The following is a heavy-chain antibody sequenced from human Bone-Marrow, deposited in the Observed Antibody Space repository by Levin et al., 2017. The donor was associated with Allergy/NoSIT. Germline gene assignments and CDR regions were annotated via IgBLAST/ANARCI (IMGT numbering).Heavy chain of an antibody. V-gene: IGHV4-4*02. CDR1: GDSFSGRNW. CDR2: IFHNGST. J-gene: IGHJ5*02. CDR3: VGVPVAVLGPTSWFDP. D-gene: IGHD1-26*01. Sequence: SETLSLTCTVSGDSFSGRNWWSWVRQPPGKGLEWIGEIFHNGSTSYNPSLKSRVTISEDKSKNQFSLRLSSVTAADTAVYYCVGVPVAVLGPTSWFDPWGQGTLVTVSS.